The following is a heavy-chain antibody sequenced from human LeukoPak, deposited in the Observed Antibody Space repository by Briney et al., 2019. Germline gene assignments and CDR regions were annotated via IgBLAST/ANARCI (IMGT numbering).Heavy chain of an antibody. CDR1: GCTFSSHW. J-gene: IGHJ4*02. CDR3: ARGTPFGAY. D-gene: IGHD3-16*01. CDR2: VKEDGSEK. Sequence: GGSLRLSCAASGCTFSSHWMHWVRQAPGKGLEWVANVKEDGSEKYYVDSVRGRYIISRDNAKNSLYLQMNSLRGEDTAVYYCARGTPFGAYWGQGTLVTVSS. V-gene: IGHV3-7*03.